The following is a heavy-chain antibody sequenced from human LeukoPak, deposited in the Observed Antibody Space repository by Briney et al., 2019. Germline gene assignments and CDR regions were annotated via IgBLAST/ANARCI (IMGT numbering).Heavy chain of an antibody. Sequence: GGSLRLSCAASGLTVSSNYMNWVRPAPGKGLDWVSVIYMDGYTHYAVSVKGRFTISRDNFKNTVYLQMNNLRPEDTALYYCARGGLGGYIPKDAFDIWGQGTMVTVSS. CDR1: GLTVSSNY. V-gene: IGHV3-66*02. D-gene: IGHD5-12*01. CDR3: ARGGLGGYIPKDAFDI. J-gene: IGHJ3*02. CDR2: IYMDGYT.